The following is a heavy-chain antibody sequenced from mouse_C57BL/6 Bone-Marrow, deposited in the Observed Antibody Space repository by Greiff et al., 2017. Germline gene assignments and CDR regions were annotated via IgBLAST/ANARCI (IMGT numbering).Heavy chain of an antibody. J-gene: IGHJ2*01. V-gene: IGHV1-64*01. Sequence: QVQLQQSGAELVRPGTSVKMSCKASGYTFTSYWMHWVKQRTGKGLEWIGMIHPNSGSTNYNEKFKSKATLTVDKSSSTAYMQLSSLTSEDSAVYYCALIDYWGQGTTLTVSS. CDR2: IHPNSGST. CDR1: GYTFTSYW. CDR3: ALIDY.